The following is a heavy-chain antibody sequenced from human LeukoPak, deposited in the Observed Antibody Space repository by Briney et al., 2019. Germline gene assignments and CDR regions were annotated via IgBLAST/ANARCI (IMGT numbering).Heavy chain of an antibody. Sequence: GGSLRLSCAASGFTFSNYWMSWVRQAPGKGLEWVANIKQDGSEKYYVDSVKGRFTISRDNAKNSLFLQMNSLRAEDTAVYYCAREASDWNYYYYLDVWGKGTTVTISS. D-gene: IGHD6-19*01. CDR3: AREASDWNYYYYLDV. CDR1: GFTFSNYW. CDR2: IKQDGSEK. V-gene: IGHV3-7*01. J-gene: IGHJ6*03.